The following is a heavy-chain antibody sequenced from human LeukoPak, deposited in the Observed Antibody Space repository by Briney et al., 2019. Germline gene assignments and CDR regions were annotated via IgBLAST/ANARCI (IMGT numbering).Heavy chain of an antibody. Sequence: GASVSVSCKASGYIFTSHYIHWVRLAPGQGLQWMGIVYVGDGRTRYAQEFQGRVTMTWDTSTSTVYMDLSSLKTEDTAVYYCAREMPATFYFDFWSQGTVVTVSS. J-gene: IGHJ4*02. D-gene: IGHD2/OR15-2a*01. CDR1: GYIFTSHY. CDR3: AREMPATFYFDF. V-gene: IGHV1-46*01. CDR2: VYVGDGRT.